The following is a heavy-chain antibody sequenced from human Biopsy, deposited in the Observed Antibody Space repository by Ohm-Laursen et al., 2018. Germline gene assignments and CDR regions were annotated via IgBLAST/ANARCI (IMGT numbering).Heavy chain of an antibody. CDR1: GYTFSLYH. V-gene: IGHV1-2*02. J-gene: IGHJ4*02. CDR3: ARDPYCSGGNCYSPLDH. CDR2: IDPDGGRT. D-gene: IGHD2-15*01. Sequence: VASVKVSCNPSGYTFSLYHIHWVRQAPGQGLEWMGWIDPDGGRTSFGQNFQGRVTMTSDTSTGTAYLELTRLRSDDTAVYYCARDPYCSGGNCYSPLDHWGQGTLVTVSA.